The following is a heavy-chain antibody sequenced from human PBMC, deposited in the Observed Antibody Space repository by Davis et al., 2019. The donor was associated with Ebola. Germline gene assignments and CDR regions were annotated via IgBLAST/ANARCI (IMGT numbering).Heavy chain of an antibody. Sequence: PGGSLRLSCAASGFTFSSYGMHWVRQAPGKGLEWVSGITGSGGSAYYADSVKGRFTISRDNSKNTLYLQMNSLRAEDTAVYYCAKAGVASYDFWGQGTLVTVSS. CDR1: GFTFSSYG. D-gene: IGHD5-12*01. V-gene: IGHV3-23*01. CDR3: AKAGVASYDF. J-gene: IGHJ4*02. CDR2: ITGSGGSA.